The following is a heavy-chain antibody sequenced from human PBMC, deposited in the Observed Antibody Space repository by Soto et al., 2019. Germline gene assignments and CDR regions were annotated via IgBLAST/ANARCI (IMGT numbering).Heavy chain of an antibody. D-gene: IGHD3-9*01. CDR1: GYTFTSYG. CDR3: ARGYDILTGSSRPAYYFDY. J-gene: IGHJ4*02. CDR2: ISAYNGNT. V-gene: IGHV1-18*01. Sequence: ASVKVSCKASGYTFTSYGISWVRQAPGQGLEWMGWISAYNGNTNYAQKLQGRVTMTTDTSTSTAYMELSSLRSEDTAVYYCARGYDILTGSSRPAYYFDYWGQGTLVTVSS.